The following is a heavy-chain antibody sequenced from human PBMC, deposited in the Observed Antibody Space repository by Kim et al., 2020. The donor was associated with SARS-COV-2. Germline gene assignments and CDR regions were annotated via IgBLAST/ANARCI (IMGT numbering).Heavy chain of an antibody. V-gene: IGHV4-4*02. Sequence: SETLSLTCAVSGGSISSSNWWSWVRQPPGKGLEWIGEIYHSGSTNYNPSLKSRVTISVDKSKNQFSLKLSSVTAADTAVYYWARVLADYYGSGSYSGNYGLDVWGQGSTVTVSS. CDR3: ARVLADYYGSGSYSGNYGLDV. D-gene: IGHD3-10*01. CDR2: IYHSGST. CDR1: GGSISSSNW. J-gene: IGHJ6*02.